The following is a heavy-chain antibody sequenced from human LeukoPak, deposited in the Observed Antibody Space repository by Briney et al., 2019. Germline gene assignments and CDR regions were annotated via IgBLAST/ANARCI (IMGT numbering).Heavy chain of an antibody. Sequence: SETLSLTCTVSGGSISSGDCYWSWIRQPPGKGLEWIGEINHSGSTNYNPSLESRVTISVDTSKNQFSLKLSSVTAADTAVYYCARVKSRKDDYWGQGTLVTVSS. V-gene: IGHV4-39*07. D-gene: IGHD2-21*01. CDR1: GGSISSGDCY. CDR3: ARVKSRKDDY. CDR2: INHSGST. J-gene: IGHJ4*02.